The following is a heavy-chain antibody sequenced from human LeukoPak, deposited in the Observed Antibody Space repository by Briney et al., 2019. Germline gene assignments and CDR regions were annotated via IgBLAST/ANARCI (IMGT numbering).Heavy chain of an antibody. CDR3: ARDGDYDLVFDY. J-gene: IGHJ4*02. Sequence: SETLSLTCPVSGGSISSYYWSWIRQPPGKGLEWIGLIYYSGGTNYHPSLKSRVTISVDTSKNQFSLKLSSVTAADTAVYYCARDGDYDLVFDYWGQGTLVTVSS. CDR1: GGSISSYY. CDR2: IYYSGGT. D-gene: IGHD3-3*01. V-gene: IGHV4-59*01.